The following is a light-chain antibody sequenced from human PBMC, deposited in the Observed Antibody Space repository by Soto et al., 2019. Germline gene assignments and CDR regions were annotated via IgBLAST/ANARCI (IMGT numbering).Light chain of an antibody. CDR2: DAS. V-gene: IGKV1-33*01. CDR1: QDISNY. J-gene: IGKJ2*01. Sequence: DIQMTQSPSSLSASVGDRVTITCQASQDISNYLNWYQQEPGKAPKLLIYDASNLETGVPSRFSGSGSGTDFTFTISSLQTEDIATYYCQQYDNLPYTFGQGTKVDIK. CDR3: QQYDNLPYT.